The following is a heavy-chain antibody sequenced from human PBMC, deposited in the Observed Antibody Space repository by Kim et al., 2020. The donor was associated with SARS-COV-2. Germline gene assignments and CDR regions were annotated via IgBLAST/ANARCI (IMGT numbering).Heavy chain of an antibody. Sequence: SETLSLTCTVSGGSISSSSYYWGWIRQPPGEGLEWIGSIYYSGSTYYNPSLKSRVTISVDTSKNQFSLKLSSVTAADTAVYYCARVMGTMVRGVIVWFDP. CDR1: GGSISSSSYY. CDR2: IYYSGST. CDR3: ARVMGTMVRGVIVWFDP. V-gene: IGHV4-39*07. J-gene: IGHJ5*02. D-gene: IGHD3-10*01.